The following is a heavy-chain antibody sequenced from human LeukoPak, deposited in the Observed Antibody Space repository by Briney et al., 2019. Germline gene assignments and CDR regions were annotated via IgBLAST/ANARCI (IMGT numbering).Heavy chain of an antibody. CDR2: IYPGDSDT. Sequence: GEALKISCKGSGYSFTNYWIGWVRQMPGKGLELMGIIYPGDSDTRYSPSFQGQVTISAAKSISTAYLQWSSMKASDTAMYYCASRALTLGSGDFDYWGQGTLVTVSA. D-gene: IGHD3-3*01. CDR1: GYSFTNYW. V-gene: IGHV5-51*01. J-gene: IGHJ4*02. CDR3: ASRALTLGSGDFDY.